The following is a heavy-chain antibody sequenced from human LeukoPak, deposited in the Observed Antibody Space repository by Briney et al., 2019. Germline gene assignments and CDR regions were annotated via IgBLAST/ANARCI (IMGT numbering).Heavy chain of an antibody. V-gene: IGHV4-4*07. J-gene: IGHJ3*02. D-gene: IGHD1-26*01. Sequence: SETLSLTCTVSGGSISSYYWSWIRQPAGKGLEWIGRIYTSGSTNYNPSLKSRVTMSVDTSKNQFSLKLSSVTAADTAVYYCARGRVVGAYVAFDIWGQGTMVTVSS. CDR2: IYTSGST. CDR3: ARGRVVGAYVAFDI. CDR1: GGSISSYY.